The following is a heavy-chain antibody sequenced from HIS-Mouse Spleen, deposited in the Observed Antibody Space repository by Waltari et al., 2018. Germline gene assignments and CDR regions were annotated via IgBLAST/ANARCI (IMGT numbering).Heavy chain of an antibody. Sequence: QVQLVESGGGVVQPGRSLILPGAASGXPFSSXALPWVRQAPGKGLEWVAVISYDGSNKYYADSVKGRFTISRDNSKNTLYLQMNSLRAEDTAVYYCAKDLRIAARRDYFDYWGQGTLVTVSS. J-gene: IGHJ4*02. CDR3: AKDLRIAARRDYFDY. D-gene: IGHD6-6*01. V-gene: IGHV3-30*18. CDR1: GXPFSSXA. CDR2: ISYDGSNK.